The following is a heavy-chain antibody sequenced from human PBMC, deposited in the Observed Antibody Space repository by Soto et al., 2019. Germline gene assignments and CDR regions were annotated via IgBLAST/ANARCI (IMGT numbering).Heavy chain of an antibody. CDR3: ASSSYADQYYFDY. V-gene: IGHV1-18*01. D-gene: IGHD1-26*01. J-gene: IGHJ4*02. Sequence: QVQLVQSGAEVKKPGASVKVSCKASGYTFTSYGISWVRQPPGQGLEWMGGISAYNGNTNYAQKLHGRLPMPTDTSTSTAYKELRSLRSDDTAVYDGASSSYADQYYFDYWGQGTLVTVSS. CDR2: ISAYNGNT. CDR1: GYTFTSYG.